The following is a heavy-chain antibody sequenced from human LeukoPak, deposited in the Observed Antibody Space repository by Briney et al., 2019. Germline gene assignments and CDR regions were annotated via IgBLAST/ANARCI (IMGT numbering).Heavy chain of an antibody. CDR2: ISGSGGST. Sequence: PGGSLRLSCTASGFTLTNHAINWVRQAPGKGLEWVSAISGSGGSTYYADSVKGRFTISRDNSKNTLFLQMNSLRAEDTAVYYCATPYDSRGYSFDYWGQGTLVTVSS. CDR3: ATPYDSRGYSFDY. J-gene: IGHJ4*02. CDR1: GFTLTNHA. D-gene: IGHD3-22*01. V-gene: IGHV3-23*01.